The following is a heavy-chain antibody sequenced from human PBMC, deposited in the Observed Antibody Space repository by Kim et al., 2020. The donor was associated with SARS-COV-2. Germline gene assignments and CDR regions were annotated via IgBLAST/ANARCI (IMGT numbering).Heavy chain of an antibody. J-gene: IGHJ6*02. Sequence: GGSLRLSCAASEFIFSNYEMNWVRQAPGKGLEWVSYINDIGGTKHYADSVKGRFTVSRDNARNSLYLQMNSLRAEDTAIYYCARNSYIANYQYYYYGMDFWGPGTTVTVA. D-gene: IGHD1-7*01. CDR3: ARNSYIANYQYYYYGMDF. V-gene: IGHV3-48*03. CDR1: EFIFSNYE. CDR2: INDIGGTK.